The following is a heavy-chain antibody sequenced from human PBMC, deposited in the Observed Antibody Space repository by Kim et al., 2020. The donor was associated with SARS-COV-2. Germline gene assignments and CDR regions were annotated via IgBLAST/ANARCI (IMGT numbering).Heavy chain of an antibody. V-gene: IGHV4-59*13. D-gene: IGHD3-22*01. J-gene: IGHJ4*02. CDR2: VFSSGTT. Sequence: SETLSLTCTVSDGSINNYYWSWFRQPPGKGLEWIGYVFSSGTTNYNPSLESRLTMSVDPSKNQFSLRLKSVTAADTAVYYGARRDPRGYYSLWGRGSL. CDR1: DGSINNYY. CDR3: ARRDPRGYYSL.